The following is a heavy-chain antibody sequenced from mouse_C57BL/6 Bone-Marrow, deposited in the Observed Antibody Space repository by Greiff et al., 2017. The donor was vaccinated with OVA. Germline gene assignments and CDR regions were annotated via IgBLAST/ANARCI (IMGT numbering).Heavy chain of an antibody. CDR3: AREIYCGNLFHAMDY. V-gene: IGHV1-66*01. CDR2: IYPGSGNT. Sequence: QVQLQQSGPELVKPGASVKISCKASGYSFTSYYIHWVKQRPGQGLEWIGWIYPGSGNTKYNEKFKGKATLTADTSSSTAYMQLSSLTSEDSAVYYCAREIYCGNLFHAMDYWGQGTSVTVSS. D-gene: IGHD2-1*01. J-gene: IGHJ4*01. CDR1: GYSFTSYY.